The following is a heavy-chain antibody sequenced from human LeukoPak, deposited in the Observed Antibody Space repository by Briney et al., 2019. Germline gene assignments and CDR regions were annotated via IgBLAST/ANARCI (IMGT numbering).Heavy chain of an antibody. D-gene: IGHD7-27*01. CDR1: GFTFHKYA. CDR3: ARDSNWGSDC. CDR2: ISSDGDGT. J-gene: IGHJ4*02. Sequence: PGGSLRLSCSASGFTFHKYAMHWVRQAPGKGLEYVSAISSDGDGTYYADSVRDRFTISRDNSKYTLYLQMSSLRDEDTAVCYCARDSNWGSDCWGQGTLVTVSS. V-gene: IGHV3-64D*09.